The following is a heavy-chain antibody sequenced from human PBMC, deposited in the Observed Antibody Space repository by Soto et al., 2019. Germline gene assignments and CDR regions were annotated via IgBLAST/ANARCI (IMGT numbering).Heavy chain of an antibody. Sequence: GGSLRLSCAASGFTFSNAWMNWVRQAPGKGLEWVGRIKSKTDGGTTDYAAPVKGRFTISRDDSKNTLYLQMNSLRAEDTAVYYCAKDRFGLPTEREPPVWDYYYYYMDVWGKGTTVTVSS. CDR2: IKSKTDGGTT. CDR1: GFTFSNAW. CDR3: AKDRFGLPTEREPPVWDYYYYYMDV. V-gene: IGHV3-15*07. D-gene: IGHD1-1*01. J-gene: IGHJ6*03.